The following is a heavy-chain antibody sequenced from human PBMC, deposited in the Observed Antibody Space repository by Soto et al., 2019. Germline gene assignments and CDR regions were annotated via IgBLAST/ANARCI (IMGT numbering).Heavy chain of an antibody. J-gene: IGHJ4*02. V-gene: IGHV3-30*18. CDR1: GFTFSSYG. CDR3: AKDPRRGWASPFDY. Sequence: QVQLVESGGGVVQPGRSLRLSCAASGFTFSSYGMHWVRQAPGKGLEWVAVISYDGSNKYYADSVKGRFTISRDNSKNTLYLQMNSLRAEDTAVYYCAKDPRRGWASPFDYWGQGTLVTVSS. D-gene: IGHD6-19*01. CDR2: ISYDGSNK.